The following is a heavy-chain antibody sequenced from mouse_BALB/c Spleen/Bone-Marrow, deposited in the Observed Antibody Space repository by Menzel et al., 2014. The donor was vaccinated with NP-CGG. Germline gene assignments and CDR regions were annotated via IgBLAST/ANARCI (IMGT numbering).Heavy chain of an antibody. V-gene: IGHV1S81*02. D-gene: IGHD2-4*01. J-gene: IGHJ2*01. CDR1: GYTFTSYY. Sequence: QVQLQQSGAELVKPGASVKLSCKASGYTFTSYYMYWVKQRPGQGLEWIGGINPSNGGTNFNEKFKSKATLTVDKSSGTAYMQLSSLTSEDSAVYYCTREAYYDYDYFDYWGQGTTLTVSS. CDR3: TREAYYDYDYFDY. CDR2: INPSNGGT.